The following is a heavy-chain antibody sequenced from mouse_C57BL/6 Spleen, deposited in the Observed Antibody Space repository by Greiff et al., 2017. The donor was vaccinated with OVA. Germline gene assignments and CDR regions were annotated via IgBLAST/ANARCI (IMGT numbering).Heavy chain of an antibody. V-gene: IGHV14-4*01. Sequence: EVKLQESGAELVRPGASVKLSCTASGFNIKDDYMHWVKQRPEQGLEWIGWIDPENGDTEYASKFQGKATITADTSSNTAYLQLSSLTSEDTAVYYGTSDYYGSSHYYAMDYWGQGTSVTVSS. CDR1: GFNIKDDY. J-gene: IGHJ4*01. CDR2: IDPENGDT. CDR3: TSDYYGSSHYYAMDY. D-gene: IGHD1-1*01.